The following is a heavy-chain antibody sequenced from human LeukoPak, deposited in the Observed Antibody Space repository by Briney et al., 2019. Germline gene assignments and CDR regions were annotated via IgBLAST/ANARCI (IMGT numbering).Heavy chain of an antibody. J-gene: IGHJ4*02. CDR1: GYTFTSYG. D-gene: IGHD6-13*01. CDR2: ISAYNGNT. V-gene: IGHV1-18*03. Sequence: ASVKVSCKASGYTFTSYGISWVRQAPGQGLEWMGWISAYNGNTDYAQKLQGRVTITRDTSASTAYMELSSLRSEDMAVYYCARDLSSSWSFDYWGQGTLVTVSS. CDR3: ARDLSSSWSFDY.